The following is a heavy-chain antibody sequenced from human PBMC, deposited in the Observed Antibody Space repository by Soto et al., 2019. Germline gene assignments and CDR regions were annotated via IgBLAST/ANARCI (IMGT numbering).Heavy chain of an antibody. CDR1: GYTFTGYY. CDR3: AREPLMPWVTTYAWRDYYGMDV. Sequence: ASVKVSCTASGYTFTGYYMHWVRQAPGQGLEWMGWINPNSGGTNYAQKFQGRVTMTRDTSISTAYMELSRLRSDDTAVYYCAREPLMPWVTTYAWRDYYGMDVWGQGTTVTVSS. V-gene: IGHV1-2*02. J-gene: IGHJ6*02. CDR2: INPNSGGT. D-gene: IGHD4-17*01.